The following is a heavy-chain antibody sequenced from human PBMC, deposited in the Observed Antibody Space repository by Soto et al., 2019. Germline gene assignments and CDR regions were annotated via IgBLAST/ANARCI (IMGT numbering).Heavy chain of an antibody. J-gene: IGHJ4*02. CDR2: IIPIFGTA. CDR3: ARLGYYYDSSGSHPLFEY. Sequence: ASVKVSCKASGGTFSSYAISWVRQAPGQGLGWMGGIIPIFGTANYAQKFQGRVTITADESTSTAYMELSSLRSEDTAVYYCARLGYYYDSSGSHPLFEYWGQGTLVTVSS. D-gene: IGHD3-22*01. CDR1: GGTFSSYA. V-gene: IGHV1-69*13.